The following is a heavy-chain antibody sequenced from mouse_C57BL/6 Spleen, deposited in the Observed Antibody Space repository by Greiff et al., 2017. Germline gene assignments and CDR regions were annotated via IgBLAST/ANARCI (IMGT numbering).Heavy chain of an antibody. CDR1: GYTFTDYY. D-gene: IGHD3-2*02. CDR3: ATQTAQAGFDY. Sequence: EVKLQQSGPELVKPGASVKISCKASGYTFTDYYMNWVKQSHGKSLEWIGDINPNNGGTSYNQKFKGKATLAVDKSSSTAYMELRSLTSEDSADYYCATQTAQAGFDYWGQGTTLTVSS. J-gene: IGHJ2*01. CDR2: INPNNGGT. V-gene: IGHV1-26*01.